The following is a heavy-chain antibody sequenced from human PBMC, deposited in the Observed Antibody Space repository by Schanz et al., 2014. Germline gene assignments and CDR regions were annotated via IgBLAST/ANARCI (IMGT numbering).Heavy chain of an antibody. J-gene: IGHJ6*02. CDR1: GGPFTRYA. V-gene: IGHV1-69*04. Sequence: QVQLVQSGAEVRKPGSSVRVSCKASGGPFTRYAFSWVRQAPGQGLEWMGRIIPIVDITNYAQKFLGRVTITADKSTSTAYMELKSLRSADTAVYYCATIGVNDYWRFGLDLWGQGTTVTVSS. CDR2: IIPIVDIT. D-gene: IGHD3-16*01. CDR3: ATIGVNDYWRFGLDL.